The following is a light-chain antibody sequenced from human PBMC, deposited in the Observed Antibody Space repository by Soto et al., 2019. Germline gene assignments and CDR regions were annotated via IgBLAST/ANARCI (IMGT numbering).Light chain of an antibody. CDR3: QHYNSYSEA. V-gene: IGKV1-39*01. J-gene: IGKJ1*01. CDR1: QNIGSY. Sequence: IQMTQSASSLSASVGYRVTITCRASQNIGSYLNWYQQKQGKAPKLLITTASTLQSGVPSRFSGSGYGTDFNLTISSLQTEDFATYYCQHYNSYSEAFGQGTKVDIK. CDR2: TAS.